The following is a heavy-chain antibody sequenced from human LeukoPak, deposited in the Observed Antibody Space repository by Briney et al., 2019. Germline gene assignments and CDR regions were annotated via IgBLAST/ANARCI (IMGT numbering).Heavy chain of an antibody. CDR1: GGTFSSYA. V-gene: IGHV1-69*04. Sequence: GASVKVSCKASGGTFSSYAISWVRQAPGQGLEWMGRIIPILGIANYAQKFQGRVTITADKSTSTAYMELSSLRSEDTAVYYCARGLRYFDSYYYYYYGMDVWGQGTMVTVSS. J-gene: IGHJ6*01. CDR3: ARGLRYFDSYYYYYYGMDV. D-gene: IGHD3-9*01. CDR2: IIPILGIA.